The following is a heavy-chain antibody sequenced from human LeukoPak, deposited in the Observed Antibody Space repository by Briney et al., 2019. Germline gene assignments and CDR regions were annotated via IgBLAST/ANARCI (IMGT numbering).Heavy chain of an antibody. CDR3: AILYGSLYYGMDV. CDR2: IYYSGST. D-gene: IGHD3-10*01. CDR1: GGSISSYY. Sequence: PSETLSLTCTVSGGSISSYYWSWIRQPPGKGLEWIGYIYYSGSTNYNPSPKSRVTISVDTSKNQFSLKLSSVTAADTAVYYCAILYGSLYYGMDVWGQGTTVTVSS. J-gene: IGHJ6*02. V-gene: IGHV4-59*01.